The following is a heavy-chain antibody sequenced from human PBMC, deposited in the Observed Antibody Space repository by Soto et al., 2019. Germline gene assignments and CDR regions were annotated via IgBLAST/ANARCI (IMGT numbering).Heavy chain of an antibody. CDR3: ARDGGDIVGDLTGFDY. D-gene: IGHD1-26*01. CDR1: GFTFSSYA. V-gene: IGHV3-30-3*01. J-gene: IGHJ4*02. CDR2: ISYDGSNK. Sequence: QVQLVESGGGVVQPGRSLRLSCAASGFTFSSYAMHWVRQAPGKGLEWVAVISYDGSNKYYADSVKGRFTISRDNSKHTLYLQMNSLRAEDTAVYYCARDGGDIVGDLTGFDYWGQGTLVTVSS.